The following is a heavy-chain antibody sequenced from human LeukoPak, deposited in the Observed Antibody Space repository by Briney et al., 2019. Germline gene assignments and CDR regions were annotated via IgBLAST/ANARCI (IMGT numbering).Heavy chain of an antibody. CDR2: ITSSSSYI. Sequence: PGGSLRLSCAASGFTFSSYSMNWVRQAPGKGLEWVSSITSSSSYIYYADSVKGRVTISRDSAKNSLYLQMNSLRAEDTAVYYCARGHSSSSFDYWGQGTLVTVSS. D-gene: IGHD6-13*01. CDR3: ARGHSSSSFDY. J-gene: IGHJ4*02. CDR1: GFTFSSYS. V-gene: IGHV3-21*06.